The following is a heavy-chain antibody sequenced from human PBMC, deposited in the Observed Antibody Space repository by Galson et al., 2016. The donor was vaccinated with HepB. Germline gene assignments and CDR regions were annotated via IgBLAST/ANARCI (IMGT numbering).Heavy chain of an antibody. CDR3: VRVGWGFSHGSGFDP. CDR2: IQHNDNDK. D-gene: IGHD5-18*01. Sequence: SLRLSCAASGFTFSLYSMLWVRQAPGKGLAWVAVIQHNDNDKYYTDPVKGRFTISRENSKNTPYPQMNSLRPGDTATYYCVRVGWGFSHGSGFDPWGQGTLVTVSS. J-gene: IGHJ5*02. CDR1: GFTFSLYS. V-gene: IGHV3-30-3*01.